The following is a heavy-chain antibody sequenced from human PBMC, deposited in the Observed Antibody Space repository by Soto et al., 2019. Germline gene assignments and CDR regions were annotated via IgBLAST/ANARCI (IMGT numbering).Heavy chain of an antibody. V-gene: IGHV1-46*01. D-gene: IGHD6-19*01. J-gene: IGHJ6*02. CDR1: GYTFTSYY. CDR2: INPSGGST. CDR3: AFGSSGWSCDYNGMDV. Sequence: QVQLVQSGAEVKKPGASVKVSCKASGYTFTSYYMHWVRQAPGQGLEGMGLINPSGGSTSNAQKNQGRVTMTRDTSTSTVYMELSSLRPEDTAAYYCAFGSSGWSCDYNGMDVWGQGTTVTVSS.